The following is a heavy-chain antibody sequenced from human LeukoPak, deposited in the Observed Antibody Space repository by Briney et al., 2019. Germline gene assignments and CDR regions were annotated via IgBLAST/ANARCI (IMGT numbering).Heavy chain of an antibody. CDR2: ISAYNGNT. Sequence: VASVKVSCKASGYTFTSYGISWVRQAPGQGLEWMGWISAYNGNTNYAQKVQGRVTMTTDTSTSTAYMELRTLRSDDTAVYYCARVNTMIVVVITTDAFDIWGQGTMVTVSS. CDR3: ARVNTMIVVVITTDAFDI. D-gene: IGHD3-22*01. J-gene: IGHJ3*02. CDR1: GYTFTSYG. V-gene: IGHV1-18*01.